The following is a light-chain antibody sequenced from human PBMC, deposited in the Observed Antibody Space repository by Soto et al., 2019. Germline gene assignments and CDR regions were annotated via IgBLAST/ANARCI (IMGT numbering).Light chain of an antibody. CDR3: SSYTSSSPLEV. V-gene: IGLV2-14*01. Sequence: QSVLTQPASVSGSPGQSITISCTGTSSDVGGYNYVSWYQQHPGKAPKLMIYDVSDRPSGVSNRFSGSKSGNTASLTISGLQAEDEADYSCSSYTSSSPLEVFGTGTKVTVL. J-gene: IGLJ1*01. CDR1: SSDVGGYNY. CDR2: DVS.